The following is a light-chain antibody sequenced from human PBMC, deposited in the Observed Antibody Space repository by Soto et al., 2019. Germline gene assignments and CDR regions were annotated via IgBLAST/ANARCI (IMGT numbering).Light chain of an antibody. J-gene: IGKJ2*03. Sequence: ETVMTQSPATLSVSPGERATLSCRASQSVSSNLAWFQQKPGQAPRLLIYGASTRATGITARFSGSASGTEFTLTISSLQSEDFAVYDCQQYKDSPPYSFEQGTNLVIK. CDR2: GAS. V-gene: IGKV3-15*01. CDR1: QSVSSN. CDR3: QQYKDSPPYS.